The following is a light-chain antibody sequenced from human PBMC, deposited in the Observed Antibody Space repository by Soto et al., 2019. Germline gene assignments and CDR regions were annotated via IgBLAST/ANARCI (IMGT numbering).Light chain of an antibody. J-gene: IGKJ2*01. CDR1: QSISNY. V-gene: IGKV1-39*01. Sequence: DIQMTQSPSSLSASVGDRVTITCRASQSISNYLIWYQQRPGKAPNLLIYAASSLQSGVPSRFSGSGSGTVFSLTINSLQPEDFAAYYCQQSYFTPRTFGQGTKLEFK. CDR3: QQSYFTPRT. CDR2: AAS.